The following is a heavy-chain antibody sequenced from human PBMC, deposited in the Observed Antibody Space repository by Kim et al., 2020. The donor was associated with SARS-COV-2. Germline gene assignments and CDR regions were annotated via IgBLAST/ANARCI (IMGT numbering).Heavy chain of an antibody. V-gene: IGHV1-18*01. CDR1: GYTFTSYG. J-gene: IGHJ6*02. D-gene: IGHD3-10*01. Sequence: ASVKVSCKASGYTFTSYGISWVRQAPGQGLEWMGWISAYNGNTNYAQKLQGRVTMTTDTSTSTAYMELRSLRSDDTAVYYCARAVHGVRGASSDYYYYYYGMDVWGQGTTVTVSS. CDR2: ISAYNGNT. CDR3: ARAVHGVRGASSDYYYYYYGMDV.